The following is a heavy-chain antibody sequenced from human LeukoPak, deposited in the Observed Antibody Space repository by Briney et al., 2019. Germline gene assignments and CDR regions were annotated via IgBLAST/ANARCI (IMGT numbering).Heavy chain of an antibody. CDR2: IYYSGST. J-gene: IGHJ4*02. D-gene: IGHD2-15*01. V-gene: IGHV4-59*12. CDR3: ARGSGYSGANY. Sequence: SETLSLTCTVSGGSISSYYWSWIRQPPGKGLEWIGYIYYSGSTNYNPSLKSRVTISVDTSKNQFSLKLNSVTAADTAVYYCARGSGYSGANYWGQGTLVTVSS. CDR1: GGSISSYY.